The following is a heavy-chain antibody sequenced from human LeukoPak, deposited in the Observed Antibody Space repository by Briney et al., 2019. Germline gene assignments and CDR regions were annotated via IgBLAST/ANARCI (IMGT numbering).Heavy chain of an antibody. D-gene: IGHD6-13*01. CDR1: GDSVSSNSAA. CDR3: ARDPPGAAADYYYYYGMDV. CDR2: TYYRSKWYN. Sequence: SQTLSLTCAISGDSVSSNSAAWNWIRQYPSRGLEWLGRTYYRSKWYNDYQVSVIRRITIMPDTSKNQFSLQLNSVTPEDTAVYYCARDPPGAAADYYYYYGMDVGARGPWSPSP. J-gene: IGHJ6*02. V-gene: IGHV6-1*01.